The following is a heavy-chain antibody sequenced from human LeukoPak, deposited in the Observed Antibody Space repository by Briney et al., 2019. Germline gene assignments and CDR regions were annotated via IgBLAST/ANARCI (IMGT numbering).Heavy chain of an antibody. J-gene: IGHJ4*02. V-gene: IGHV3-23*01. D-gene: IGHD6-19*01. CDR2: ISGSGGST. Sequence: GRSLRLSCAASGFTFSSYAMGWVRQAPGKGLEWVSAISGSGGSTYYADSVKGRFTIPRDNSKNTLYLQMNSLRAEDTAVYYCAKEKRSSGWYDWGQGTLVTVSS. CDR3: AKEKRSSGWYD. CDR1: GFTFSSYA.